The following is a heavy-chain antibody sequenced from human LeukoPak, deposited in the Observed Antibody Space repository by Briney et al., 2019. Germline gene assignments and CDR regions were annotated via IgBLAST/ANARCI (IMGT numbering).Heavy chain of an antibody. Sequence: PSETLSLTCTVSGGSFTSYYWTWIRQPPGKGLEWIGYIYYSGSTNYNPSLKSRVTISEDTSKNQFSLKLSSVTAADTAVYYCARQGRGYGGNSDYWGQGTLVTVSS. J-gene: IGHJ4*02. CDR3: ARQGRGYGGNSDY. CDR2: IYYSGST. D-gene: IGHD4-23*01. CDR1: GGSFTSYY. V-gene: IGHV4-59*08.